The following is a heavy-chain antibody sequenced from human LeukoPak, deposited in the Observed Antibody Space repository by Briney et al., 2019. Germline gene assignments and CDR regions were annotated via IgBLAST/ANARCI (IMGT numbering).Heavy chain of an antibody. CDR3: ARQLYYYDSPGAFDI. V-gene: IGHV4-59*08. CDR2: IYYSGST. J-gene: IGHJ3*02. Sequence: PSETLSLTCAVYGGSFSSYYWSWIRQPPGKGLELIGYIYYSGSTNYNPSLKSRVIISVDMSKNQFSLKLSSVTAADTAVYYCARQLYYYDSPGAFDIWGQGTMVTVST. CDR1: GGSFSSYY. D-gene: IGHD3-22*01.